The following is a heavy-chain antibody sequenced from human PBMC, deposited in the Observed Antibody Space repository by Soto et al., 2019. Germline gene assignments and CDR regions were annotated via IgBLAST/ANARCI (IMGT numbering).Heavy chain of an antibody. CDR3: ASSGPYYYYYYGMDV. D-gene: IGHD1-26*01. CDR2: ISSSGSTI. Sequence: PGGSLRLSCAASGFTFSDYYMSWIRQAPGKGLEWVSYISSSGSTIYYADSVKGRFTISRDNAKNSLYLQMNSLRAEDTAVYCCASSGPYYYYYYGMDVWGQGTTVTVSS. V-gene: IGHV3-11*01. J-gene: IGHJ6*02. CDR1: GFTFSDYY.